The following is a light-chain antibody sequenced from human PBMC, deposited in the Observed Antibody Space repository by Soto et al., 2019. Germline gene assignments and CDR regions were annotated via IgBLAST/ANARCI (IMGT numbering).Light chain of an antibody. V-gene: IGKV3-20*01. J-gene: IGKJ5*01. Sequence: EIVLTQSPGTLSLSPGERATLSCRASQSFSSSYLAWYQQKPGQAPRLLIYGASSRANGIPDRFSGSGSGTDFTLNISKLEPEDFAVYYYQQYGTSITFGQGTRLE. CDR3: QQYGTSIT. CDR2: GAS. CDR1: QSFSSSY.